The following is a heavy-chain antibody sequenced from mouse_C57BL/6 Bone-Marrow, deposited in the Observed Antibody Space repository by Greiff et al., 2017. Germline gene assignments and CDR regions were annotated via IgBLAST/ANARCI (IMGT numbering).Heavy chain of an antibody. CDR2: INPNNGGT. J-gene: IGHJ2*01. Sequence: EVQLQQSGPELVKPGASVKISCTASGYTFTDYYMNWVKQSPGKSLEWIGDINPNNGGTSYNQKFKGKATLTVDKSSSTAYMELRSLTSEDSAVYYCARWCYDSPLDYWGQGTTLTVSS. V-gene: IGHV1-26*01. CDR1: GYTFTDYY. CDR3: ARWCYDSPLDY. D-gene: IGHD2-4*01.